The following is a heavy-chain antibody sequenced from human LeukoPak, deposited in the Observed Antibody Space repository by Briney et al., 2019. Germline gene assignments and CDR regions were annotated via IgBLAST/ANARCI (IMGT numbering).Heavy chain of an antibody. CDR1: GFTFSSYA. V-gene: IGHV3-23*01. J-gene: IGHJ4*02. CDR3: ATSNPSLTLFGVVIPTHLYFFDS. D-gene: IGHD3-3*01. CDR2: ISGSGGST. Sequence: PGGSLRLSCAASGFTFSSYAMSWVRQAPGKGLEWVSAISGSGGSTYYADSVKRRFTIYRDNSKNTLYLQMHRLRAEDTAVSYCATSNPSLTLFGVVIPTHLYFFDSWGQGALVTVSS.